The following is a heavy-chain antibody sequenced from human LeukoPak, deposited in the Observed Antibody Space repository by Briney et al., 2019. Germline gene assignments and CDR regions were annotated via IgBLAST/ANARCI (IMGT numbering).Heavy chain of an antibody. CDR3: ARPGGIAARPYSYGPPGYYYYMDV. Sequence: PSETLSLTCTVSGGSITSYYWSWIRQPAGKGLEWIGRIHTSGSTNYNPSLKSRVTMSVDTSENQFFLKLSSVTAADTAVYYCARPGGIAARPYSYGPPGYYYYMDVWGKGTTVTVSS. CDR1: GGSITSYY. CDR2: IHTSGST. V-gene: IGHV4-4*07. J-gene: IGHJ6*03. D-gene: IGHD6-6*01.